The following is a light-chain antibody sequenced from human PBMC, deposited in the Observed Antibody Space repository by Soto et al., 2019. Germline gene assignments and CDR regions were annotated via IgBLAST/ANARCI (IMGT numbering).Light chain of an antibody. CDR3: SSYGGRSNLV. CDR1: SSDVGAYKF. Sequence: QSALTQPPSASGSPGQSVTISCTGTSSDVGAYKFVSWYQLHPGKAPKLMIYEVNVRPSGVPDRFSGSKSGNTASLTVSGLQVVDEADYYCSSYGGRSNLVFGGGTKLTVL. CDR2: EVN. J-gene: IGLJ2*01. V-gene: IGLV2-8*01.